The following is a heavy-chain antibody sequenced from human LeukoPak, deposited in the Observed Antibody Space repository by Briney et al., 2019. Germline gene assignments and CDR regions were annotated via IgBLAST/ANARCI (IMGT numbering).Heavy chain of an antibody. CDR3: ARRRGRYSGDAFDI. D-gene: IGHD1-26*01. CDR2: IHPGDSGT. CDR1: GYRFTNYW. V-gene: IGHV5-51*01. J-gene: IGHJ3*02. Sequence: PGESLKISCKGSGYRFTNYWIGWVRQMPGKGLEWMGIIHPGDSGTRYSPSFQGQVTMSVDESITTAYLQWSSLKASDTAMYYCARRRGRYSGDAFDIWGQGTMVTVSS.